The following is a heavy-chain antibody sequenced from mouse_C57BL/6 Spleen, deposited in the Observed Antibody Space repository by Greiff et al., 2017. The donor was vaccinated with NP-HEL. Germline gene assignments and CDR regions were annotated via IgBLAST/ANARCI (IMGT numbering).Heavy chain of an antibody. CDR3: ARGDGYYNYAMDY. J-gene: IGHJ4*01. CDR1: GFTFTDYY. D-gene: IGHD2-3*01. CDR2: IRNKANGYTT. Sequence: EVQLVESGGGLVQPGGSLSLSCAASGFTFTDYYMSWVRQPPGKALEWLGFIRNKANGYTTEYSASVKGRFTISRDNSQSILYLQMNALRAEDSATYYCARGDGYYNYAMDYWGQGTSVTVSS. V-gene: IGHV7-3*01.